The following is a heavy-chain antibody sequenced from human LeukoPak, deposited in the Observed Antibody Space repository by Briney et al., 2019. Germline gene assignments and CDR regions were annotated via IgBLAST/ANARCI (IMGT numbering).Heavy chain of an antibody. D-gene: IGHD1-26*01. J-gene: IGHJ4*02. V-gene: IGHV3-11*03. CDR1: VFTSCNAR. CDR2: ISSSSSYT. Sequence: GGSLRLSCAASVFTSCNARMSWVCHAPRKGLVWFSYISSSSSYTNYADSGKGRFTISRDNAKNPLYLQMNTLRADETAVYYGARSGSHDYWGQGTLVTVSS. CDR3: ARSGSHDY.